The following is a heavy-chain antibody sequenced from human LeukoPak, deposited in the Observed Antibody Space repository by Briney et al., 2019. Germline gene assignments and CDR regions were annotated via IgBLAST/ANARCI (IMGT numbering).Heavy chain of an antibody. V-gene: IGHV3-30*02. CDR3: ANAIAVAGTEGY. D-gene: IGHD6-19*01. CDR1: GFTFSSYG. CDR2: IRYVGSNK. Sequence: GGSLRLSCAASGFTFSSYGMHWVRQAPGKGLEWVAFIRYVGSNKYYADSVKGRFTISRDNSKNTLYLQMNSLRAEDTAVYYCANAIAVAGTEGYWGQGTLVTVSS. J-gene: IGHJ4*02.